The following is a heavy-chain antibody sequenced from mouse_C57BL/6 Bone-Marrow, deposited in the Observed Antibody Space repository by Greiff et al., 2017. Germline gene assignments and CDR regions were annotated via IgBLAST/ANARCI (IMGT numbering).Heavy chain of an antibody. CDR1: GYTFTSYW. Sequence: QVQLQQPGAELVMPGASVKLSCKASGYTFTSYWMHWVKQRPGQGLEWIGEIDPSDSYTNYNQKFKGKSTLTVDKSSSTAYMQLSSLTSEDSAVYYCAREDDSGRNFDYWGQGTTLTVSS. J-gene: IGHJ2*01. CDR3: AREDDSGRNFDY. V-gene: IGHV1-69*01. CDR2: IDPSDSYT. D-gene: IGHD1-1*01.